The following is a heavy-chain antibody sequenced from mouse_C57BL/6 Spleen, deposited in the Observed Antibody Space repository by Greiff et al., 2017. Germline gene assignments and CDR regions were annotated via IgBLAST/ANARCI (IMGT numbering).Heavy chain of an antibody. Sequence: SGPELVKPGASVKISCKASGYSFTGYYMHWVKQSHGNILDWIGYIYPYNGVSSYNQKFKGKATLTVDKSSSTAYMELRSLTSEDSAVYYCARSLYYDYGGPYAMDYWGQGTSVTVSS. J-gene: IGHJ4*01. CDR1: GYSFTGYY. CDR3: ARSLYYDYGGPYAMDY. V-gene: IGHV1-31*01. CDR2: IYPYNGVS. D-gene: IGHD2-4*01.